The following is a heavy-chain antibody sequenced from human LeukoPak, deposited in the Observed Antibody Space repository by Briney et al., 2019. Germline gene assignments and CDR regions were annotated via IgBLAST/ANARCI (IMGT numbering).Heavy chain of an antibody. D-gene: IGHD3-22*01. V-gene: IGHV4-4*07. J-gene: IGHJ2*01. Sequence: SETLSLTCTVSGGSISSYYWSWIRQPAGKGLEWTGRIYTSGSTNYNPSLKSRVTMSVDTSKNQFSLKLSSVTAADTAVYYCARSDSSGYQRGYWYFDLWGRGTLVTVSS. CDR2: IYTSGST. CDR1: GGSISSYY. CDR3: ARSDSSGYQRGYWYFDL.